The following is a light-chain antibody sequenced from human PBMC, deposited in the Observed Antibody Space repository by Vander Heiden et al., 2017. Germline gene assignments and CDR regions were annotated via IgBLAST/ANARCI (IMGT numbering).Light chain of an antibody. J-gene: IGLJ3*02. CDR3: QTWGTGNWV. CDR2: LNSDGSH. Sequence: QLVPTQSPPASASLGASVKLTCTLSSGHSSYAIAWHQQQPEKGPRYLMKLNSDGSHSKGDGIPDRFSGSSSGAERYLTISSLQSEDEADYYCQTWGTGNWVFGGGTKLTVL. CDR1: SGHSSYA. V-gene: IGLV4-69*01.